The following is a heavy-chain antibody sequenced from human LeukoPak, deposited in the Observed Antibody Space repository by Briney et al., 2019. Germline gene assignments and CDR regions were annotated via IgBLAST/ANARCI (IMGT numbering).Heavy chain of an antibody. V-gene: IGHV4-39*07. Sequence: PSEILSLTCTVSGGSISSSSYYWGWIRQPPGKGLEWIGSIYYSGSTYYNPSLKSRVTISVDTSKNQFSLKLSSVTAADTAVYYCARGGPNRIVGATTAFDYWGQGTLVTVSS. D-gene: IGHD1-26*01. J-gene: IGHJ4*02. CDR2: IYYSGST. CDR1: GGSISSSSYY. CDR3: ARGGPNRIVGATTAFDY.